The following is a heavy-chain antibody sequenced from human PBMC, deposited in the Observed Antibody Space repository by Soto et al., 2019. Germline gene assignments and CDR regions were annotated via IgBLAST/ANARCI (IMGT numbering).Heavy chain of an antibody. CDR1: GGSISSYY. V-gene: IGHV4-59*08. Sequence: PSETLSLTCTVSGGSISSYYWSWIRQPPGKGLEWIGYIYYSGSTNYNPSLKSRVTISVDTSKNQFSLKLSSVTAADTAVYYCARLNVRGIDYWGQGTLVTVSS. D-gene: IGHD3-3*01. CDR2: IYYSGST. CDR3: ARLNVRGIDY. J-gene: IGHJ4*02.